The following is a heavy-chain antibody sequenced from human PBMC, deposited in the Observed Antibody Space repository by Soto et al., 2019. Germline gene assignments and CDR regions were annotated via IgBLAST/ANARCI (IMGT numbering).Heavy chain of an antibody. V-gene: IGHV4-30-2*01. J-gene: IGHJ3*02. Sequence: LCGGSISSGGYSWSWIRQPPGKGLEWIGYIYHSGSTYYNPSLKSRVTISVDRSKNQFSLKLSSVTAADTAVYYCARSIVATIDAFDIWGQGTMVTVSS. CDR3: ARSIVATIDAFDI. CDR1: GGSISSGGYS. D-gene: IGHD5-12*01. CDR2: IYHSGST.